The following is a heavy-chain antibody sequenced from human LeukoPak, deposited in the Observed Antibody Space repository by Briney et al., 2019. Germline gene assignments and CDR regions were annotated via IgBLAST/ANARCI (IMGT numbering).Heavy chain of an antibody. J-gene: IGHJ3*01. CDR1: GFTXSXXS. D-gene: IGHD6-19*01. Sequence: SXXXACAXXGFTXSXXSMNWXXQAPGXGLXXVSSISSSSSYIYYADSVKGRFTISRDKAKNSLHLQMSSLKVEDTALYYCVRDTHFQWLVGSDAFDFWGQGTPVTVS. V-gene: IGHV3-21*04. CDR3: VRDTHFQWLVGSDAFDF. CDR2: ISSSSSYI.